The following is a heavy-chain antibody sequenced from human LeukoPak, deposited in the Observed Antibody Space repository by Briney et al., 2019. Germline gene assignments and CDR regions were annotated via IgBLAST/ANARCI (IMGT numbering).Heavy chain of an antibody. V-gene: IGHV3-7*04. J-gene: IGHJ3*02. Sequence: GGSLRLSCAASGFTFSTYWMDWIRQAPGKGLEWVANVKQDGSRKYYVDSVKGRFTISRDNAKNSLYLEMNSLGVEDTAVYYCARDWGDESRGQFDAFDIWGQGPRVPVSS. CDR3: ARDWGDESRGQFDAFDI. D-gene: IGHD3-16*01. CDR2: VKQDGSRK. CDR1: GFTFSTYW.